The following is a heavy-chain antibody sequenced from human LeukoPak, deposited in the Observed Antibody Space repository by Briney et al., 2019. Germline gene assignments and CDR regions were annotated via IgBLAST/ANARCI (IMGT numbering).Heavy chain of an antibody. V-gene: IGHV3-73*01. J-gene: IGHJ3*02. CDR3: TSIAVAGTEQSDAFDI. CDR1: GFTFSGSA. D-gene: IGHD6-19*01. Sequence: PGGSLRLSCAASGFTFSGSAMHWVRQASGKGLEWVGRIRSKANSYATAYAASVKGRFTISRDDSKNTAYLQMNSLKTEDTAVYYCTSIAVAGTEQSDAFDIWGQGTMVTVSS. CDR2: IRSKANSYAT.